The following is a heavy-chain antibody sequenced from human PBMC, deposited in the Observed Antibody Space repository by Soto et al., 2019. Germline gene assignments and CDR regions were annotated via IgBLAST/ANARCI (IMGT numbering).Heavy chain of an antibody. V-gene: IGHV3-23*01. CDR1: GFTFSSYA. Sequence: GGSLRLSCAASGFTFSSYAMSWVRQAPGKGLEWVSAISGSGGSTYYADSVKGRFTISRDNSKNTLYLQMNSLRAEDTAVYYCAKEGLLPAAMPYYYYYMDVWGKGTTVTVSS. J-gene: IGHJ6*03. CDR3: AKEGLLPAAMPYYYYYMDV. CDR2: ISGSGGST. D-gene: IGHD2-2*01.